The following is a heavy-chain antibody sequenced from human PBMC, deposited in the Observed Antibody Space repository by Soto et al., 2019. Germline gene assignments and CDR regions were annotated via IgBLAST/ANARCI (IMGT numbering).Heavy chain of an antibody. CDR1: GFTFSKYA. V-gene: IGHV3-23*01. D-gene: IGHD3-22*01. J-gene: IGHJ6*02. Sequence: GGPLRLSCAASGFTFSKYAMNWVRQAPGKGLEWVSTVSGSGGSTSYADSVKGRFTISRDNAKNSLYLQMNSLRAEDTAVYYCARFYYDSSGYLPSPYYYYYGMDVWGQGTTVTVSS. CDR2: VSGSGGST. CDR3: ARFYYDSSGYLPSPYYYYYGMDV.